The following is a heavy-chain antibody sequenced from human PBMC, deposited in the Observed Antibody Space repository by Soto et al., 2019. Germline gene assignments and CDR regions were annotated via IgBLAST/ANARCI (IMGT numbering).Heavy chain of an antibody. CDR3: AKGSYSNIYSDFEY. V-gene: IGHV3-30*18. J-gene: IGHJ4*02. Sequence: PEGSLRLSCAASGFTFSSYGMYWVRQAPGKGLEWVAAISYDGSNKYYADSVKGRFTISRDNSKNTLYLQMNGLRAEDTAVYYCAKGSYSNIYSDFEYWGQGTLVTVSS. CDR2: ISYDGSNK. D-gene: IGHD2-2*02. CDR1: GFTFSSYG.